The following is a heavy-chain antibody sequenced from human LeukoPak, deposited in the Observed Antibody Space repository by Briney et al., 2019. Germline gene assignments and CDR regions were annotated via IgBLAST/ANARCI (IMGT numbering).Heavy chain of an antibody. V-gene: IGHV6-1*01. D-gene: IGHD6-13*01. Sequence: PSQTLSLTCGISGDSVSSNTAAWNWIRQSPSRGLEWLGRTYYRSKWYNDYAVSVQSRITIDTDKSKNQFSLQLNSVTPEDTAVYYCARDRSSSWWDAFDLWGQGTMVTVSS. CDR2: TYYRSKWYN. CDR1: GDSVSSNTAA. J-gene: IGHJ3*01. CDR3: ARDRSSSWWDAFDL.